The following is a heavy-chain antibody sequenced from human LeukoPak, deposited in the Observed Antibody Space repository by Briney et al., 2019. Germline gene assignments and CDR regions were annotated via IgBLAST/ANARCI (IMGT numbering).Heavy chain of an antibody. CDR1: GGSISSGDYY. CDR3: ARVGSAAGTSNWFDP. CDR2: IYYSGST. V-gene: IGHV4-61*08. J-gene: IGHJ5*02. Sequence: SETLSLTCTVSGGSISSGDYYWSWIRQPPGKGLEWIGYIYYSGSTNYNPSLKSRVTISVDTSKNQLSLKLSSVTAADTAVYYCARVGSAAGTSNWFDPWGQGTLVTVSS. D-gene: IGHD6-13*01.